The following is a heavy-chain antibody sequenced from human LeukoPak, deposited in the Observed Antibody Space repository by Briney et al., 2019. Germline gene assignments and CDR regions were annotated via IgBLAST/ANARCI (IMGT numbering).Heavy chain of an antibody. CDR3: ARDSPNYGSSGFDY. V-gene: IGHV1-2*04. J-gene: IGHJ4*02. CDR2: INPNSGGT. CDR1: GYTFTGYY. Sequence: ASVKVSCKASGYTFTGYYMHWVRQAPGQGLEWMGRINPNSGGTNYAQKFQGWVTMTRDTSISTAYMELSRLRSDDTAVYYCARDSPNYGSSGFDYWGQGTLVTVSS. D-gene: IGHD4-17*01.